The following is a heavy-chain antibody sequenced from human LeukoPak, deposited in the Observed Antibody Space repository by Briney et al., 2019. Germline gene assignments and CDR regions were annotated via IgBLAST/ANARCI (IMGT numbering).Heavy chain of an antibody. V-gene: IGHV4-61*01. CDR2: IYYSGST. CDR3: ASGYCSTTSCPHY. CDR1: GGSISSTTYY. J-gene: IGHJ4*02. Sequence: KPSETLSLTCTVSGGSISSTTYYWNWIRQPPGKGLEWIGHIYYSGSTYYNPSLKSRVTISVDTSKNQFSLKLSSVTAADTAVYYCASGYCSTTSCPHYWGQGTLVTVSS. D-gene: IGHD2-2*01.